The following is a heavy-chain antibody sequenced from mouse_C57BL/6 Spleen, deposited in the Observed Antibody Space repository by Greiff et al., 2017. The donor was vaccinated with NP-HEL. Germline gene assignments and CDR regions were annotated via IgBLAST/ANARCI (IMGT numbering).Heavy chain of an antibody. CDR1: GYTFTSYG. D-gene: IGHD3-3*01. CDR3: ARWGAGGPGNAMDY. Sequence: QVQLQQSGAELARPGASVKLSCKASGYTFTSYGISWVKQRTGQGLEWIGEIYPRSGNTYYNEKFKGKATLTADKSSSTAYMELRSLTSEDSAVYFCARWGAGGPGNAMDYWGQGTSVTVSS. V-gene: IGHV1-81*01. J-gene: IGHJ4*01. CDR2: IYPRSGNT.